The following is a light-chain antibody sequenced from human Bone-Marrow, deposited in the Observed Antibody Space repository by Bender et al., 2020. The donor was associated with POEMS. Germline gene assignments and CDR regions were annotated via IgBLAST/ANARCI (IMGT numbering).Light chain of an antibody. CDR1: SSNLGIYY. CDR3: AAWDDSLSGPV. Sequence: QSVLTQPPSASGTPGQWVTISCSGSSSNLGIYYVYWYQHLPGTAPKLLIYKNNQRPSGVPDRFSGSKSGTSASLASSGLRSEDEADYYCAAWDDSLSGPVFGGGTKLTVL. CDR2: KNN. V-gene: IGLV1-47*01. J-gene: IGLJ2*01.